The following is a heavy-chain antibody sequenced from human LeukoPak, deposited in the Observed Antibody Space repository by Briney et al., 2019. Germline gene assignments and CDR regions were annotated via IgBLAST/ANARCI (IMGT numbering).Heavy chain of an antibody. J-gene: IGHJ4*02. CDR1: GASVSSDNYY. Sequence: SQTLSLTCSVSGASVSSDNYYWSWIRQPPGKRLEWIAYIHYSGRANYNPSLKGRVTIAANTSRNQFSLKLSSVTAADTAIYYCARDRHSSGWYFPFDYWGQGTLVTVSS. CDR3: ARDRHSSGWYFPFDY. D-gene: IGHD6-19*01. CDR2: IHYSGRA. V-gene: IGHV4-61*01.